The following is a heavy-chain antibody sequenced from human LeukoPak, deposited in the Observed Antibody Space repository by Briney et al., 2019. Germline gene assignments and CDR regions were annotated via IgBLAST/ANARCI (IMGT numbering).Heavy chain of an antibody. J-gene: IGHJ4*02. CDR2: ISAGNGNT. V-gene: IGHV1-3*01. D-gene: IGHD1-26*01. CDR3: ARVSGSGNNDY. CDR1: GYTFTSYA. Sequence: RASVKVSCKASGYTFTSYAIHWVRQAPGQRLEWMGWISAGNGNTKYSQNFQGRVTFISNTSATTAFMELSSLRSGGAAVYYCARVSGSGNNDYWGQGTLVTVSS.